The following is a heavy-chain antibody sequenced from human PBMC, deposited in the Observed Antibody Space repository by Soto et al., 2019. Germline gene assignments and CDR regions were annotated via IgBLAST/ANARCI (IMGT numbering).Heavy chain of an antibody. J-gene: IGHJ6*02. D-gene: IGHD3-3*01. CDR1: GGTFSSYA. Sequence: ASVKVSCKASGGTFSSYAVTWVRHAPGQGLEWMATIIPSFNKVNYAQKFQDRVTIIADKSTSIAYMELSSLRSEDTALYYCARSTIFGVIIGPMDVWGQGTTVTISS. CDR2: IIPSFNKV. V-gene: IGHV1-69*04. CDR3: ARSTIFGVIIGPMDV.